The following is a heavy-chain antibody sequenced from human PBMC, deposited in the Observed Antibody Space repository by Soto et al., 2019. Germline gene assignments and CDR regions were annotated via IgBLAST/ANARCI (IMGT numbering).Heavy chain of an antibody. CDR1: GFTFSSYG. Sequence: QVQLVESGGGVVQPGRSLRLSCAASGFTFSSYGMHWVRQAPGKGLEWVAVIWYDGSHKYYADSVKGRFTISRDNSKNTLYLQMNSLRAEDTAVYYCAREGSSGWYLYYGMDVWGQGTTVTVSS. CDR2: IWYDGSHK. J-gene: IGHJ6*02. CDR3: AREGSSGWYLYYGMDV. V-gene: IGHV3-33*01. D-gene: IGHD6-19*01.